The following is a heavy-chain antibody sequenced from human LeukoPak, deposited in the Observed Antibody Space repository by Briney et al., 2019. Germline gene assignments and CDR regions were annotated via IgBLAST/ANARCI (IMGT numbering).Heavy chain of an antibody. D-gene: IGHD3-22*01. CDR1: GFIFSSYA. CDR3: AKDTRYYDSSGYYRLDY. J-gene: IGHJ4*02. CDR2: LSGSGSTT. Sequence: GSLRLSCAASGFIFSSYAMSWVRQAPGRGLEWVSSLSGSGSTTYYADSVKGRFTISRDSSKNALYLQMNSLRAEDTAVYYCAKDTRYYDSSGYYRLDYWGREPWSPSPQ. V-gene: IGHV3-23*01.